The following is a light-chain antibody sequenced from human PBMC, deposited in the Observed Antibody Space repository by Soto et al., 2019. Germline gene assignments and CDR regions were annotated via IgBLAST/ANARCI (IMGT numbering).Light chain of an antibody. CDR2: AAS. J-gene: IGKJ2*01. Sequence: DIQMTQSPSSLSASVGDRVTITCRASQSISSYLNWYQQKPGKAPKVLIYAASSLQSGVPSRFSGSGSGTDFTLTIRSLQREDFATYFCQQSYSTPYTFGQGTKLEIK. CDR1: QSISSY. CDR3: QQSYSTPYT. V-gene: IGKV1-39*01.